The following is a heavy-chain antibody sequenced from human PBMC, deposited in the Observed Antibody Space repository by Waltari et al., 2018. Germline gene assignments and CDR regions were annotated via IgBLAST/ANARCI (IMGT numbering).Heavy chain of an antibody. CDR2: ISWDGGST. V-gene: IGHV3-43*01. CDR3: AKDRPIARYSYGYIDY. CDR1: GFTFDDYT. D-gene: IGHD5-18*01. J-gene: IGHJ4*02. Sequence: EVQLVESGGGLVQPGGSLRLSCAASGFTFDDYTMHWVRHAPGKGLEWVSLISWDGGSTYYADSVKGRFTISRDNSKNSLYLQMNSLRTEDTALYYCAKDRPIARYSYGYIDYWGQGTLVTVSS.